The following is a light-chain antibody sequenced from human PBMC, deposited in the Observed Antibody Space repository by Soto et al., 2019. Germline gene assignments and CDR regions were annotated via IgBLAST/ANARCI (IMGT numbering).Light chain of an antibody. V-gene: IGLV2-14*01. J-gene: IGLJ1*01. CDR3: TSYTSSGTYV. CDR1: NSDVGGYNY. CDR2: DVS. Sequence: QSALTQPASVSGSPGQSITISCTGTNSDVGGYNYVSWYQQHPGKAPKPMIYDVSNRPSGVSNRFSGSKSGNTASLTISGLQAEDEADYYCTSYTSSGTYVFGTGNKVTVL.